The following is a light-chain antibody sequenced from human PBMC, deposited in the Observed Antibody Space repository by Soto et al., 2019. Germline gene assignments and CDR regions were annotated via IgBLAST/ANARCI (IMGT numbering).Light chain of an antibody. CDR1: QSVTSTY. V-gene: IGKV3-20*01. Sequence: EIVLTQSPGTLSLSPGERATLSCRASQSVTSTYVAWVQQKPGQAPRLLIFGASNMATGIPDRFSGSGSGTDFTLTISRLEPEDFAVYYCQQYSISPLTFGGGTKVEIK. J-gene: IGKJ4*01. CDR3: QQYSISPLT. CDR2: GAS.